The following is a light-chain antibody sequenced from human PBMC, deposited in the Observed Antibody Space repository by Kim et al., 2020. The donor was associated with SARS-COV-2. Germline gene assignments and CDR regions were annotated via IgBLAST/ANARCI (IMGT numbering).Light chain of an antibody. CDR3: QQCKGAPWT. J-gene: IGKJ1*01. V-gene: IGKV1-27*01. Sequence: DIQMTQSPSSLSASVGDRVTITCRASQGISNYLAWYQQKPGKVPKLLIYAVSALRSGVPSRFSGSGSGTDFTLTITSLQPEDVAVYYCQQCKGAPWTFGHGTKVDIK. CDR1: QGISNY. CDR2: AVS.